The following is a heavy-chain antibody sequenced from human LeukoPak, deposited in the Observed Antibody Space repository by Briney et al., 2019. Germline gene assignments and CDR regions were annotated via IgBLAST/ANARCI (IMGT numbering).Heavy chain of an antibody. CDR3: ARGRGNYYDSSGYYDY. V-gene: IGHV4-39*07. Sequence: SETLSLTCTVSGASINSDTYYWGWIRQPPGKGLEWIGTHSHSGSAYYNPSLRSRITMSLDTSENQLSLKLYSVTAADTAIYYCARGRGNYYDSSGYYDYWGQGTLVTVSS. D-gene: IGHD3-22*01. J-gene: IGHJ4*02. CDR1: GASINSDTYY. CDR2: HSHSGSA.